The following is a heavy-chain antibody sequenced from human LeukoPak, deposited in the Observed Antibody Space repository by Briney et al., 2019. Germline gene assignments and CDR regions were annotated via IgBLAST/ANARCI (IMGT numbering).Heavy chain of an antibody. CDR2: IYYSGST. Sequence: KPSETLSLACTVSGGSISSSSYYWGWIRQPPGKGLEWIGSIYYSGSTYYNPSLKSRVTISVDTSKNQFSLKLSSVTAAETAVYYCARPTIARGIDYWGQGTLVTVSS. D-gene: IGHD3-16*01. J-gene: IGHJ4*02. V-gene: IGHV4-39*01. CDR1: GGSISSSSYY. CDR3: ARPTIARGIDY.